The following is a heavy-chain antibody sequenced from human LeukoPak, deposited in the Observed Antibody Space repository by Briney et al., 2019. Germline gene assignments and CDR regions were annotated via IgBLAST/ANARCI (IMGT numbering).Heavy chain of an antibody. V-gene: IGHV7-4-1*02. Sequence: GASVKVSCKASGYTFTSYAMNWVRQAPGQGLEWMGWINTNTGIPTYAQGFTGRFVFSLDTSVSTAYLQISSLKAEDTAVYYCARDTVVVPGKNWFDPWGQGTLVTVSS. D-gene: IGHD2-2*01. CDR2: INTNTGIP. CDR1: GYTFTSYA. CDR3: ARDTVVVPGKNWFDP. J-gene: IGHJ5*02.